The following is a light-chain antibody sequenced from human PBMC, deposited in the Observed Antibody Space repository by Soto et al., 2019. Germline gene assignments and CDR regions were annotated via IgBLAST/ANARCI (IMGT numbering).Light chain of an antibody. CDR3: CSYAGSYTFGANWV. J-gene: IGLJ3*02. CDR1: SSDVGGYNY. V-gene: IGLV2-11*01. Sequence: QSALTQPRSVSGSPGQSVTISCTGTSSDVGGYNYVSWYQQHPGKAPKLMIYDVSKRPSGVPDRFSGSKSGNTASLTISGLQAEDEADYYCCSYAGSYTFGANWVFGGGTKVTVL. CDR2: DVS.